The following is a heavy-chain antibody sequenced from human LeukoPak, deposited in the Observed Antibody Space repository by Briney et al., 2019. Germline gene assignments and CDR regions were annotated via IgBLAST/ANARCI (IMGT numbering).Heavy chain of an antibody. CDR3: ARSSWTGGYSYQGD. CDR2: IIPIFGTP. Sequence: SVKVSCKSSGGTFSSHTIIWVRQAPGQGLEWMGGIIPIFGTPNYAQKFQGRVTIIADESTSTVYMELSSLRSEDTAVCYCARSSWTGGYSYQGDWGQGTLVSVSS. V-gene: IGHV1-69*13. J-gene: IGHJ4*02. D-gene: IGHD5-18*01. CDR1: GGTFSSHT.